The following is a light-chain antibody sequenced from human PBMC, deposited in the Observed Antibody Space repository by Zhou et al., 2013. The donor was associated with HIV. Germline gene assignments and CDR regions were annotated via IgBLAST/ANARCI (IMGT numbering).Light chain of an antibody. CDR3: QQRNSWPIT. V-gene: IGKV3-11*01. CDR1: QSVGTS. CDR2: DAS. J-gene: IGKJ5*01. Sequence: EIVLPQSPATLSLLPGERATLSCRASQSVGTSLAWYQQKPGQAPRLLIYDASNRASGIPARFSGRGSGTDFTLTISSLEPEDFAVYYCQQRNSWPITFGQGTRLEIK.